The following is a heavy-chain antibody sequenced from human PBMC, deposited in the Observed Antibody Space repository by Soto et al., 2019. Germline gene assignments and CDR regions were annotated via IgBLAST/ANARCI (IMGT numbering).Heavy chain of an antibody. CDR3: ARALWVEPELYYYGMDV. CDR1: GDSISSADYY. CDR2: IFYSGTT. J-gene: IGHJ6*02. Sequence: KTSETLSLTCTVSGDSISSADYYWSWIRQTPGKGLEWIGHIFYSGTTDYTPSLKSRLTISVDTSKNHFSLRLTSVTAADTAVYYCARALWVEPELYYYGMDVWGQGATVTVSS. V-gene: IGHV4-30-4*01. D-gene: IGHD1-1*01.